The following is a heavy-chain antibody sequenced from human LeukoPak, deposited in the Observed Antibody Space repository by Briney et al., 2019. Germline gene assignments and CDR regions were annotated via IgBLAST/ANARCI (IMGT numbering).Heavy chain of an antibody. V-gene: IGHV3-30*04. J-gene: IGHJ4*02. D-gene: IGHD1-14*01. CDR1: GFTFSLYT. CDR3: ARDPIAGPPDYFDY. CDR2: TSNDETHK. Sequence: GGSLRLSCAASGFTFSLYTVHWVRQAPGKGLEWVAVTSNDETHKYYGNSVRGRFTISRDNSENTLYLQMSSLRAEDTAVYYCARDPIAGPPDYFDYWGQGTLVTVSS.